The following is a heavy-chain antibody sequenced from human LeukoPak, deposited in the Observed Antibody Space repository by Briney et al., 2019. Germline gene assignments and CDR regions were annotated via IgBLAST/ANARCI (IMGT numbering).Heavy chain of an antibody. Sequence: ASVKVSCKASGYTFTGYYMHWVRQAPGQGLEWMGWINPNSGGTNYAQKFQGRVTMTRDTSISTAYMELSRLRSDDTAVYYCARVLTTFSGPEFDIWGQGTMVTVSS. CDR3: ARVLTTFSGPEFDI. J-gene: IGHJ3*02. D-gene: IGHD1-14*01. V-gene: IGHV1-2*02. CDR2: INPNSGGT. CDR1: GYTFTGYY.